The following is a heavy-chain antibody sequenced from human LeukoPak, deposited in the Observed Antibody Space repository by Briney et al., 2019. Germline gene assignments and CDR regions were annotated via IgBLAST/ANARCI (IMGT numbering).Heavy chain of an antibody. CDR1: GGTFSSYA. CDR3: ARVWGTGYYDSSGYYY. CDR2: IIPILGIA. D-gene: IGHD3-22*01. Sequence: ASVKVSCKASGGTFSSYAISWVRQAPGQGLEWMGRIIPILGIANYAQKFQGRVTITADKSTSTAYMELSSLRSEDTAVYYCARVWGTGYYDSSGYYYWGQGTLVTVSS. V-gene: IGHV1-69*04. J-gene: IGHJ4*02.